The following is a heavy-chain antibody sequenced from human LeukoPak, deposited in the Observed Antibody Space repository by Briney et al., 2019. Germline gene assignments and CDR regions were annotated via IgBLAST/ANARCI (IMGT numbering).Heavy chain of an antibody. D-gene: IGHD2-15*01. CDR1: GFTFSSYA. Sequence: GGSLRLSCAASGFTFSSYAMSWVRQAPGKGLEWVSAISGSSSYIYYADSVKGRFTISRDNAKNSLYLQMNSLRAEDTAVYYCARASGYCSGGSCRNDAFDIWGQGTMVTVSS. CDR3: ARASGYCSGGSCRNDAFDI. V-gene: IGHV3-21*01. CDR2: ISGSSSYI. J-gene: IGHJ3*02.